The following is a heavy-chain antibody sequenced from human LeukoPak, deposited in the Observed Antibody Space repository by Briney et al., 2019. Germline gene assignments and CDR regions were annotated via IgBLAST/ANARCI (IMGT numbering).Heavy chain of an antibody. CDR3: ASSPLGRMVAATQFDY. CDR1: GYTFTSYY. V-gene: IGHV1-46*01. CDR2: INPSGGST. J-gene: IGHJ4*02. D-gene: IGHD2-15*01. Sequence: ASVKVSCKASGYTFTSYYMHWVRQAPGQGLEWMGIINPSGGSTSYAQKFQGRVTITADKSTSTAYMELSSLRSEDTAVYYCASSPLGRMVAATQFDYWGQGTLVTVSS.